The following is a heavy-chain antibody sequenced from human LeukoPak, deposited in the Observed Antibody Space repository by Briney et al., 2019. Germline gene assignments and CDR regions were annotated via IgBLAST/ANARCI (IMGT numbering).Heavy chain of an antibody. CDR1: GGSISSSSYY. D-gene: IGHD6-13*01. V-gene: IGHV4-39*07. CDR3: ARRRYSSSWYFWFDP. J-gene: IGHJ5*02. Sequence: SETLSLTCTVSGGSISSSSYYWGWIRQPPGKGLEWIVSIYYSGSTYYNPSLKSRVTISVDTSKNQFSLKLSSVTAADTAVYYCARRRYSSSWYFWFDPWGQGTLVTVSS. CDR2: IYYSGST.